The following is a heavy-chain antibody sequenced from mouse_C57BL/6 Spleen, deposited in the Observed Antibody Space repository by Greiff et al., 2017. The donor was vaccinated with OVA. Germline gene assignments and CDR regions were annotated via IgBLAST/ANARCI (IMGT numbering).Heavy chain of an antibody. CDR3: ASPSYYGSSYGYFDY. J-gene: IGHJ2*01. Sequence: VKLQQPGAELVRPGSSVKLSCKASGYTFTSYWMHWVKQRPIQGLEWIGNIDPSDSETHYNQKFKDKATLTVDKSSSTAYMQLSSLTSEDSAVYYCASPSYYGSSYGYFDYWGQGTTLTVSS. CDR2: IDPSDSET. CDR1: GYTFTSYW. D-gene: IGHD1-1*01. V-gene: IGHV1-52*01.